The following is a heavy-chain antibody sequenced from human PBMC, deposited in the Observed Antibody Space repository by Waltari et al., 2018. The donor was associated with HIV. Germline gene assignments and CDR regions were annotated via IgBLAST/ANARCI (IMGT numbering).Heavy chain of an antibody. CDR3: ARGWFGVAVAGSRWFDP. CDR1: GYSISRGYY. D-gene: IGHD6-19*01. CDR2: IYHSGST. V-gene: IGHV4-38-2*02. Sequence: QLQLQESGPGLVKPSETLSLTCTVSGYSISRGYYWGWIRQPPGKGLEWIGSIYHSGSTYYNPSLKSRVTISVDTSKNQFSLKLSSVTAADTAVYYCARGWFGVAVAGSRWFDPWGQGTLVTVSS. J-gene: IGHJ5*02.